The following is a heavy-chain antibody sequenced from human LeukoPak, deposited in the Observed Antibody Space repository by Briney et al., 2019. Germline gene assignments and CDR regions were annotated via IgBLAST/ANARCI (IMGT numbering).Heavy chain of an antibody. CDR1: GGSISSSNW. V-gene: IGHV4-4*02. D-gene: IGHD3-10*01. Sequence: SETLSLTCAVSGGSISSSNWWSWVRQPPGKGLEWIGEINHSGSTNYNPSLKSRVTISVDTSKNQFSLKLSSVTAADTAVYYCARGRVTMVRGVITNRFDYWGQGTLVTVSS. CDR3: ARGRVTMVRGVITNRFDY. J-gene: IGHJ4*02. CDR2: INHSGST.